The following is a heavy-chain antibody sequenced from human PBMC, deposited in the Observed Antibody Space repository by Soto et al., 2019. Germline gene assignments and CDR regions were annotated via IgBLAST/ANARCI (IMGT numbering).Heavy chain of an antibody. V-gene: IGHV1-69*02. D-gene: IGHD6-6*01. CDR1: GGTFSSYT. J-gene: IGHJ4*02. CDR3: ARAEEYSSSAPAEPKFDY. CDR2: IIPILGIA. Sequence: QVQLVQSGAEVKKPGSSVKVSCKASGGTFSSYTISWVRQAPGQGLEWMGRIIPILGIANYAQKFQGRVTIPADKSTSTAYMELSSLRSEDTAVYYCARAEEYSSSAPAEPKFDYWGQGTLVTVSS.